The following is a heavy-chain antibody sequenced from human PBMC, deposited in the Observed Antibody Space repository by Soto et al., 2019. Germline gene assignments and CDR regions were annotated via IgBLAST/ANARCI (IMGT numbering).Heavy chain of an antibody. CDR1: GFTFSSYA. Sequence: GGSLRLSCAASGFTFSSYAMSWVRQAPGKGLEWVSAISGSGGSTYYADSVKGRFTISRDNSKNTLYLQMNSLRAEDTAVYYCAALMKLEFTYFDYWGQGTLVTVSS. CDR2: ISGSGGST. D-gene: IGHD1-1*01. V-gene: IGHV3-23*01. J-gene: IGHJ4*02. CDR3: AALMKLEFTYFDY.